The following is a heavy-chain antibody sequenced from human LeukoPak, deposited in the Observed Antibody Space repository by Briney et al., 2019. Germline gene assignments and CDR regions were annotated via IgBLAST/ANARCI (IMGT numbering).Heavy chain of an antibody. Sequence: SGTLSLTCAVSGVSISTNTWWSWVRQPPGKGLEWIGEIFHSESTNYNPSLQSRLTISLDKSQNQFSLRLTSMTAADTAVYYCARGIFGARAFEYWGQGILVTVSS. CDR2: IFHSEST. CDR3: ARGIFGARAFEY. V-gene: IGHV4-4*02. J-gene: IGHJ4*02. D-gene: IGHD3-3*01. CDR1: GVSISTNTW.